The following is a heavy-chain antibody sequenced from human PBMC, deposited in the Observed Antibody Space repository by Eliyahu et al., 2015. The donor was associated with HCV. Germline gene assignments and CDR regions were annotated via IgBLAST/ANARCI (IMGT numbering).Heavy chain of an antibody. Sequence: QVTLRESGPALVKPTQTLTLTCTFSGFSLSASGMXVSWIRQPPGKALEWLALIDWDDDKYYSTSLKTRLTISKDTSKNQVVLTMTNMDPVDTATYYCARMGYSSTWTRVDYYGMDVWGQGTTVTVSS. CDR1: GFSLSASGMX. V-gene: IGHV2-70*01. CDR2: IDWDDDK. D-gene: IGHD6-13*01. J-gene: IGHJ6*02. CDR3: ARMGYSSTWTRVDYYGMDV.